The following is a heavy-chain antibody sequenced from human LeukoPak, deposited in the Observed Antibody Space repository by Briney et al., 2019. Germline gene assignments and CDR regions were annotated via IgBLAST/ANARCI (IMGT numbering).Heavy chain of an antibody. CDR1: GGTFSSYA. D-gene: IGHD2-2*01. J-gene: IGHJ6*04. Sequence: SVKVSCKASGGTFSSYAISWVRQAPGQGLEWMGGIIPIFGTANYAQKFQGRVTITADKSTSTAYMELSSLRSEDTAVHYCASLADIVVVPAAIGGYYYYYGMDVWGKGTTVTVSS. CDR2: IIPIFGTA. CDR3: ASLADIVVVPAAIGGYYYYYGMDV. V-gene: IGHV1-69*06.